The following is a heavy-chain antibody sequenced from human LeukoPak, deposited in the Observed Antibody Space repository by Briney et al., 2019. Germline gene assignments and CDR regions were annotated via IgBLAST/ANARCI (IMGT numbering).Heavy chain of an antibody. D-gene: IGHD2-15*01. J-gene: IGHJ6*02. CDR3: AKDIVVVVAATAPYYYYGMDL. CDR1: GYTFTSYG. Sequence: ASVKVSCKASGYTFTSYGISWVRQAPGQGLEWMGWISAYNGNTNYAQKLQGRVTMTTDTSTSTAYMELRSLRSDDTAVYYCAKDIVVVVAATAPYYYYGMDLWGQGTTVTVSS. V-gene: IGHV1-18*01. CDR2: ISAYNGNT.